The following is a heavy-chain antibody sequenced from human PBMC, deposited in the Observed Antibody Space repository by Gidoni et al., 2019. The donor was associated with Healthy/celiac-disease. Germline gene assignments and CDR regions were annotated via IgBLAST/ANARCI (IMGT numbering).Heavy chain of an antibody. D-gene: IGHD2-2*01. J-gene: IGHJ6*02. V-gene: IGHV3-21*01. CDR3: ARVGVVPAALYGMDV. CDR1: GFTFSSYS. Sequence: EVQLVESGGGLVKPGGSLRLSCAASGFTFSSYSMNWVRQAPGKGLEWVSSISSRSSYIYDADSVKGRFTISRDNAKTSLYLQMNSLRAEDTALYYCARVGVVPAALYGMDVWGQGTTVTVSS. CDR2: ISSRSSYI.